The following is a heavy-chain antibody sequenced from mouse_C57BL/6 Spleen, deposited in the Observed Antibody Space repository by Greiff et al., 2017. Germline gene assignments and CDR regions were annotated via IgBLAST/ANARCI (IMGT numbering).Heavy chain of an antibody. V-gene: IGHV1-50*01. CDR1: GYTFTSYW. CDR2: IDPSDSYT. J-gene: IGHJ2*01. Sequence: QVQLQQSGAELEKPGASVKLSCKASGYTFTSYWMQWVKQRPGQGLEWIGEIDPSDSYTNYNQKFKGKATLTVDTSSSTAYMQLSSLTSEDSAVYYCARGAPEDYWGQGTTLTVSS. CDR3: ARGAPEDY.